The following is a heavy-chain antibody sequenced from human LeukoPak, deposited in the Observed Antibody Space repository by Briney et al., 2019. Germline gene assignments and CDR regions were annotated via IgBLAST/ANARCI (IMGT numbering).Heavy chain of an antibody. CDR3: AKDKYGGNPGYYYGMDV. Sequence: PGGSLRLSCAASGFTSSSYAMSWVCQTPGRGQEWVSAITVSVGRPSYAHSAKGRFTISRDNSKNTLYLQMNSLRAEDTAVHYCAKDKYGGNPGYYYGMDVWGQGTTVTVSS. V-gene: IGHV3-23*01. J-gene: IGHJ6*02. D-gene: IGHD4-23*01. CDR1: GFTSSSYA. CDR2: ITVSVGRP.